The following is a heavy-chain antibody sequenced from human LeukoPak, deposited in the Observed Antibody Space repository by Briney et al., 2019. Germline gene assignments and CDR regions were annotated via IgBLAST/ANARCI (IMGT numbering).Heavy chain of an antibody. V-gene: IGHV1-8*01. CDR1: RYTFTSYD. Sequence: ASVKVSCKASRYTFTSYDINWVRQATGQGLEWMGWMNPNSGNTGYAQKFQGRVTMTRNTSISTAYMELSSLRSEDTAVYYCARVGGRTVSGLVVAARRQAWFDPWGQGTLVTVSS. D-gene: IGHD2-15*01. CDR2: MNPNSGNT. J-gene: IGHJ5*02. CDR3: ARVGGRTVSGLVVAARRQAWFDP.